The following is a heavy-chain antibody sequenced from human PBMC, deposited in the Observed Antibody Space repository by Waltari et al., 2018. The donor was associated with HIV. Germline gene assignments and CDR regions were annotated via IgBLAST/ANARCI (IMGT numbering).Heavy chain of an antibody. CDR2: IYYSGSP. J-gene: IGHJ5*02. CDR3: ARQQYGSGGSCPYNWFDP. D-gene: IGHD2-15*01. Sequence: QLKLQESGPGLGKPSETLSLPCNVSGGSISSSSYYWGWIRKPPGKGLEWIGSIYYSGSPYYNPSLKSRVTISVNTAKNQFSLNLISVTAADTSVYYCARQQYGSGGSCPYNWFDPWGQGTLVTVSS. CDR1: GGSISSSSYY. V-gene: IGHV4-39*01.